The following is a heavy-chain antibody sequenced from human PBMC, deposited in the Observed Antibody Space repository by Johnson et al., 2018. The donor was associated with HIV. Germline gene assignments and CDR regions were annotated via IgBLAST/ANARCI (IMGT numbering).Heavy chain of an antibody. Sequence: VQLVESGGGVVQPGRSLRLSCAASGFTFSSYGMHWVRQAPGKGLEWVGRIKSKTDGGTTDYAAPVKGRFTISRDDSKNTLYLQMNSLIAEDTAVYYCARAMLADEYGDYLFLAPRLDAFDIWGPGTIVTVSS. CDR3: ARAMLADEYGDYLFLAPRLDAFDI. CDR2: IKSKTDGGTT. V-gene: IGHV3-15*01. J-gene: IGHJ3*02. D-gene: IGHD4-17*01. CDR1: GFTFSSYG.